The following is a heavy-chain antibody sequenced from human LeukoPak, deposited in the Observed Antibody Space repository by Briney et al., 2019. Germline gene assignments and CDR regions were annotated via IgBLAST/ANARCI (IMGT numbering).Heavy chain of an antibody. Sequence: GGSLRLSCVASGFTLSSYSMHWVRQAPGKGLEFVSAISRNGGRTYYANSVKGRFTISRDISKNTLYLQMGGLRPEDMAVYYCARVDYGSGCDSWGQGTLVTVSS. CDR2: ISRNGGRT. CDR1: GFTLSSYS. D-gene: IGHD6-19*01. J-gene: IGHJ4*02. CDR3: ARVDYGSGCDS. V-gene: IGHV3-64*01.